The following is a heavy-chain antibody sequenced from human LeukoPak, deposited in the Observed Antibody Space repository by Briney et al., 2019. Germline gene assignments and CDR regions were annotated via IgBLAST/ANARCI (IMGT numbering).Heavy chain of an antibody. CDR2: IYSVGSGSST. CDR3: ARDPLSYYYDSSGFDAFDI. V-gene: IGHV3-66*01. CDR1: GFTVSTSY. D-gene: IGHD3-22*01. J-gene: IGHJ3*02. Sequence: GGSLRLSCAASGFTVSTSYMSWVRQAPGKGLEWVSVIYSVGSGSSTYYADSVKGRFTISRDNSKNTLYLQMNSLRAEDTAVYYCARDPLSYYYDSSGFDAFDIWGQGTMVTVSS.